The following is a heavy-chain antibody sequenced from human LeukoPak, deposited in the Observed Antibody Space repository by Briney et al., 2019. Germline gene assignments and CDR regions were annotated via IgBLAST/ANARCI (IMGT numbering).Heavy chain of an antibody. J-gene: IGHJ3*02. CDR1: GFTFSSYS. Sequence: GGSLRLSCATSGFTFSSYSMTWVRQAPGKGLDWVSSINSYSSDIYYADSVKGRSTISRDNAKNSLYLQMNSLRAEDTAVYYCARKRSPGAFDIWGQGALVTVSS. V-gene: IGHV3-21*01. CDR3: ARKRSPGAFDI. CDR2: INSYSSDI.